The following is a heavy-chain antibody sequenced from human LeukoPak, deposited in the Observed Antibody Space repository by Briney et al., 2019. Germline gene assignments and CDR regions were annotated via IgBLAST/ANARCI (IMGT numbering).Heavy chain of an antibody. Sequence: GGSLRLSCAASEFTLRNYWMSWVRQAPGKGLEWVATIKEDGSEKYYVDSVKGRFTISRENAKNSLYLQMNSLRAEDTAVYYCAKDKHSGYDLLDYWGQGTLVTVSS. CDR2: IKEDGSEK. D-gene: IGHD5-12*01. CDR1: EFTLRNYW. CDR3: AKDKHSGYDLLDY. J-gene: IGHJ4*02. V-gene: IGHV3-7*01.